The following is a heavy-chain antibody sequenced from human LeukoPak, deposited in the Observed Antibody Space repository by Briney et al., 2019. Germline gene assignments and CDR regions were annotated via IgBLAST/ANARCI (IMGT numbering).Heavy chain of an antibody. CDR1: VYTFTSCD. Sequence: ASVKVSCKACVYTFTSCDINCVRQGTGQGLEWMGGMNPNSGNTGYAQKFQGRVTITRNTSISTAYMELSSLRSEDTAVYYCAIWGIAAAGKDHYYCYMDVWGKGTTVTVSS. CDR3: AIWGIAAAGKDHYYCYMDV. J-gene: IGHJ6*03. D-gene: IGHD6-13*01. V-gene: IGHV1-8*03. CDR2: MNPNSGNT.